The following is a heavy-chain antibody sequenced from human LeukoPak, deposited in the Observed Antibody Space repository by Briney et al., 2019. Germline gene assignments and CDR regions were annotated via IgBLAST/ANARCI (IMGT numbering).Heavy chain of an antibody. CDR1: GFTFSSYA. V-gene: IGHV3-23*01. D-gene: IGHD3-10*01. Sequence: GGSLRLSCAASGFTFSSYAMSWVRQPPGKGLEWVSAISGSGGSTYYADSVKGRFTISRDNSKNTQYLQRNSLRADDTAVYYCARDIVSGSGSLDYWGRGTLVTVSS. CDR3: ARDIVSGSGSLDY. J-gene: IGHJ4*02. CDR2: ISGSGGST.